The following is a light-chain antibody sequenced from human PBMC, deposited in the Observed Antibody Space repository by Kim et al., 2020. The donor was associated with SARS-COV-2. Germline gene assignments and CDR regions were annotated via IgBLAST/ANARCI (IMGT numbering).Light chain of an antibody. CDR1: QSVNSNC. J-gene: IGKJ1*01. CDR3: QQYENSPET. CDR2: GAS. Sequence: FPEERAILSCRASQSVNSNCMAWHQQKPGRAPRLLFCGASNRATGTPDRFRVSGSGTDFTLTIGRLDPEDVAVYYCQQYENSPETFGQGTKVDIK. V-gene: IGKV3-20*01.